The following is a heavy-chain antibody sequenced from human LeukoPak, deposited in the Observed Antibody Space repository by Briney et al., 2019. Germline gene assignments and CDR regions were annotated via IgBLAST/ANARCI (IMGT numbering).Heavy chain of an antibody. V-gene: IGHV4-34*01. CDR2: INHSGGT. CDR1: GGSFSDYH. D-gene: IGHD3-3*01. J-gene: IGHJ6*03. Sequence: SETLSLTCVVYGGSFSDYHWSWIRQPPGKGLEWIGEINHSGGTNYNPSLKSRVTISVDTSKNQFSLKLSSVTAADTAVYYCARVDDFWSGYSPLYYYYYMDVWGKGTTVTVSS. CDR3: ARVDDFWSGYSPLYYYYYMDV.